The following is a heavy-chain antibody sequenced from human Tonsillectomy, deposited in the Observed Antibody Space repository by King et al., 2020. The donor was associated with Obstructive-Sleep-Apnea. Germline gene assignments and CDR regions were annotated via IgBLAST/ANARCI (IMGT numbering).Heavy chain of an antibody. D-gene: IGHD6-13*01. Sequence: VQLVESGGGLVKPGGSLRLSCAASGFTFSRYVMNWVRQAPGKGLEWVSSISSSSYIYYADSMKGRFTISRDNAKNSLYLQMSSLRAEDTAMYYCARQQSYYYGMDVWGQGTTVTVSS. V-gene: IGHV3-21*04. CDR1: GFTFSRYV. CDR3: ARQQSYYYGMDV. J-gene: IGHJ6*02. CDR2: ISSSSYI.